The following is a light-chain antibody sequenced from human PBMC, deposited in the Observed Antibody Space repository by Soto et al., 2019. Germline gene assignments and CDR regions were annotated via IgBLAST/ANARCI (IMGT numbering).Light chain of an antibody. J-gene: IGKJ1*01. CDR2: AAS. V-gene: IGKV1-27*01. CDR3: QKYNSAPLWT. CDR1: QGINSY. Sequence: DVQLTQSPSSLSASVGDRISITCRASQGINSYVAWYQQKPGRSPTILIYAASTLESGVPSRFSGSGSDTDFTLTISGLQPEDVATYYCQKYNSAPLWTFGQGTKVEIK.